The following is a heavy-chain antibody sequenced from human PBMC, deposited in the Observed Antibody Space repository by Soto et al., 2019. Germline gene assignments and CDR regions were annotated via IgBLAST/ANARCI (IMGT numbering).Heavy chain of an antibody. J-gene: IGHJ6*02. CDR2: ISSSSSYI. Sequence: PGGSLRLSCAASGFTFSTYSMNWVRQAPGKGLEWVSSISSSSSYIYYADSVKGRFTISRDNAKNSLYLQMNSLRAEDTAVYYCARYDSSGYYWPYYYYGMDVWGQGPTVTVSS. V-gene: IGHV3-21*01. CDR3: ARYDSSGYYWPYYYYGMDV. D-gene: IGHD3-22*01. CDR1: GFTFSTYS.